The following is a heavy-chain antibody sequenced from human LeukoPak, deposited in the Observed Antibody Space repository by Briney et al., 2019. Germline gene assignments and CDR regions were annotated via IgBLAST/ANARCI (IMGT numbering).Heavy chain of an antibody. J-gene: IGHJ6*02. CDR1: GDSFSNYG. D-gene: IGHD3-16*01. V-gene: IGHV1-69*13. Sequence: SVTVSCKASGDSFSNYGFSWVRQAPGQGLEWMGGIIPMFGAPNYAQRFKGRVTITAGAFTSTVYMELSSLTSDDTAVYYCARDAGGTYRSYYALHVWGQGTTVTVS. CDR2: IIPMFGAP. CDR3: ARDAGGTYRSYYALHV.